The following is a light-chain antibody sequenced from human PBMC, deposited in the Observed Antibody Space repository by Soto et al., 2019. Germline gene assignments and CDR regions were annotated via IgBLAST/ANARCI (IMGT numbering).Light chain of an antibody. CDR2: EVN. Sequence: QSALTQPASVSGSPGQSITISCTGTSSDVGGYNYVSWYQQHPGKAPKLMIFEVNTRPSGVSNRFSGSKSGNTASLTISGLQAEDEADYYCCSYAGRYTYVFGTGTKLTVL. CDR3: CSYAGRYTYV. V-gene: IGLV2-14*01. J-gene: IGLJ1*01. CDR1: SSDVGGYNY.